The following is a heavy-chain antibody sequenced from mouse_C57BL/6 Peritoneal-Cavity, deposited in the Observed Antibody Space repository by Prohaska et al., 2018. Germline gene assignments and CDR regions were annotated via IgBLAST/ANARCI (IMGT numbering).Heavy chain of an antibody. CDR1: GFSFNTYA. Sequence: EVQLVESGGGLVQPKGSLKLSCAASGFSFNTYAMNWVRQAPGKGLEWVTRIRSKRNNYATYYADSVKDKFTISRDDSESMLYLQMNNLKTEDTAMYYCVSYSSMDYWGQGTSVTVSS. J-gene: IGHJ4*01. CDR3: VSYSSMDY. CDR2: IRSKRNNYAT. D-gene: IGHD2-1*01. V-gene: IGHV10-1*01.